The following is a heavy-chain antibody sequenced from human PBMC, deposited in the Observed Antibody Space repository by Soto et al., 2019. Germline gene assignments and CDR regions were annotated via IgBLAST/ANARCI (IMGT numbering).Heavy chain of an antibody. V-gene: IGHV3-30*18. J-gene: IGHJ4*02. Sequence: QVQLVESGGGVVQPGRSLRLSCAASGFTFSSYGMHWVRQAPGKGMERVAVISYDGSNKYYADSVKGRFTISRDNSKNTMYLQMNSLRAEDTAVYYCAKDAEGFDYWGQGTLVTVSS. CDR1: GFTFSSYG. CDR2: ISYDGSNK. CDR3: AKDAEGFDY.